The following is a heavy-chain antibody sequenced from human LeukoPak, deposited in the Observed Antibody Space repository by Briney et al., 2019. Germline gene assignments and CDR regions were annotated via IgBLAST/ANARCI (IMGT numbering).Heavy chain of an antibody. J-gene: IGHJ4*02. Sequence: SETLSLTCTVSGASISSYYWSWIRQPPGKGLEWIGYIYYRGSTNYNPSLKSRVTISVDTSKNQFSLKLSSVTAADTAVYFCACSNEDIVVVPAAMWGQGTLVTVST. CDR1: GASISSYY. D-gene: IGHD2-2*01. V-gene: IGHV4-59*01. CDR3: ACSNEDIVVVPAAM. CDR2: IYYRGST.